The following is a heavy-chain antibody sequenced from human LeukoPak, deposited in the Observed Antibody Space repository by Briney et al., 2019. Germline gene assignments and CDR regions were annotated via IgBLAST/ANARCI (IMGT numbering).Heavy chain of an antibody. V-gene: IGHV4-61*02. J-gene: IGHJ6*03. CDR2: IYTSGST. Sequence: PSETLSLTCTVSGGSISSGSYYWSWFRQPAEKGLEWIGRIYTSGSTYYNPSLKIRVTISADTSKNQFSLNVSSVTAADTAVYYCARATSSYFYYMDVWGKGTTVTISS. CDR3: ARATSSYFYYMDV. D-gene: IGHD5-12*01. CDR1: GGSISSGSYY.